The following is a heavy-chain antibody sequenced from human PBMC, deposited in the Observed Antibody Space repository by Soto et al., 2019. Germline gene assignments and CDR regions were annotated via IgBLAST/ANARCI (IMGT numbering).Heavy chain of an antibody. J-gene: IGHJ3*01. V-gene: IGHV3-11*01. D-gene: IGHD3-22*01. CDR3: ARSSGSFEADDFDL. CDR1: GFRLSDYE. Sequence: PGGPLRLSCAVSGFRLSDYEMSWIRQAPGKGPEWVSFISRSGDTIYYVDSVKGRFSISRDNAKNSVYLQVRSLRVEDTAAYFCARSSGSFEADDFDLWGQGTMVTVSS. CDR2: ISRSGDTI.